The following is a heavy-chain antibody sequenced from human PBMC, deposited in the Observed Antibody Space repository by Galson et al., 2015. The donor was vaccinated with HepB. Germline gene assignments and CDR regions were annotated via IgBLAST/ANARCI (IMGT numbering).Heavy chain of an antibody. J-gene: IGHJ4*02. CDR2: IIPIFGTA. CDR1: GGTFSSYA. D-gene: IGHD3-22*01. Sequence: SVKVSCKASGGTFSSYAISWVRQAPGQGLEWMGGIIPIFGTANYAQKFQGRVTITADESTSTAYMELSSLRSEDTAVYYCARAGRNYYDSSGYLDYWGQGTLVTVSS. CDR3: ARAGRNYYDSSGYLDY. V-gene: IGHV1-69*13.